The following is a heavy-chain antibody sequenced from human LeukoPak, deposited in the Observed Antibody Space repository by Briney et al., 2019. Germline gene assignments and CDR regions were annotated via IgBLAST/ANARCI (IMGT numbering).Heavy chain of an antibody. J-gene: IGHJ4*02. CDR3: VRLVGGDIDY. D-gene: IGHD5-12*01. CDR2: IDHSGST. V-gene: IGHV4-34*01. CDR1: GGSFSGHY. Sequence: KASETLSLTCAVYGGSFSGHYWSWIRQPPGKGLEWIGEIDHSGSTNYNPSLKSRVTISVDTSKNQFSLKLSSVTAADTAVYYCVRLVGGDIDYWGQGTLVTVSS.